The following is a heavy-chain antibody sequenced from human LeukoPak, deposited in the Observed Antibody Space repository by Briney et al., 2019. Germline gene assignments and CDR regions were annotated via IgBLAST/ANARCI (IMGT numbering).Heavy chain of an antibody. J-gene: IGHJ3*01. V-gene: IGHV3-7*01. CDR2: INQDGSQK. CDR1: GFTFSSYG. Sequence: PGGSLRLSCAASGFTFSSYGMHWVRQAPGKGLEWVANINQDGSQKHYVDSVTGRFTISRDNAKNSLYLQVNSLRDEDTAVYYCAREVGSPAVRSAFDLWGQGTMVTVSS. D-gene: IGHD2-15*01. CDR3: AREVGSPAVRSAFDL.